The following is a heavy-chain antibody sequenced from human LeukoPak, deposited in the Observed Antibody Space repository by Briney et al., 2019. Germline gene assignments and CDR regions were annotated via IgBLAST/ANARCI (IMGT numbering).Heavy chain of an antibody. V-gene: IGHV3-23*01. CDR2: ISGSGGST. Sequence: GGSLRLSCAASGFTFSSYAMSWVRQAPGKGLEWVSAISGSGGSTYYADSVKGRFTISRDNSKNTLYLQMNNLRAEDTAVFYCAKRGDSGYDRFFVYWGQGTLVTVSS. CDR3: AKRGDSGYDRFFVY. D-gene: IGHD5-12*01. CDR1: GFTFSSYA. J-gene: IGHJ4*02.